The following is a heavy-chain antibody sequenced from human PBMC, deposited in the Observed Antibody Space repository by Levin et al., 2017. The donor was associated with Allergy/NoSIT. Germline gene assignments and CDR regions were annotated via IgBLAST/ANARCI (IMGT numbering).Heavy chain of an antibody. J-gene: IGHJ4*02. V-gene: IGHV3-23*01. Sequence: PGASVKVSCAASGFTFSSNAMVWVRQAPGKGLEWVSAISGSGSGTYYADSVQGRFTISRDNSKNILYLEMNSLRAEDTAIYYCAKEGRTQVATAVTTFDYFDSWGQGTLVTVSP. CDR1: GFTFSSNA. CDR2: ISGSGSGT. D-gene: IGHD4-17*01. CDR3: AKEGRTQVATAVTTFDYFDS.